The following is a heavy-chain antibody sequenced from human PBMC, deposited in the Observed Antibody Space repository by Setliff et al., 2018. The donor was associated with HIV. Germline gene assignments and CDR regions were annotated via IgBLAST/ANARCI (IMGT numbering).Heavy chain of an antibody. D-gene: IGHD1-26*01. J-gene: IGHJ3*01. V-gene: IGHV4-59*11. CDR3: ARRETQLWDDPFDV. Sequence: PSETLSLTCTVSGGSINYQYWAWIRQPPGKGLEWIGSIYYSGNTNYNPSLRSRLTVSVNPSKKQFSMKLTSVTAADTAVYYCARRETQLWDDPFDVWGQGTMVTVSS. CDR2: IYYSGNT. CDR1: GGSINYQY.